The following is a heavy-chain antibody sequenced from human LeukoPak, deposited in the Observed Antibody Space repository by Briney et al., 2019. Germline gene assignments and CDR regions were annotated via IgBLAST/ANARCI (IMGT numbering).Heavy chain of an antibody. D-gene: IGHD3-10*01. CDR1: GFTFSNFW. J-gene: IGHJ4*02. V-gene: IGHV3-7*01. Sequence: GGSLRLSCAASGFTFSNFWMSWVRQAPGKGLEWVANIKQDGSETYHADSVKGRFTISRDNAKNSLYLQMNSLRAEDTAVYYCARMVRETDYWGQGTLVIVSS. CDR2: IKQDGSET. CDR3: ARMVRETDY.